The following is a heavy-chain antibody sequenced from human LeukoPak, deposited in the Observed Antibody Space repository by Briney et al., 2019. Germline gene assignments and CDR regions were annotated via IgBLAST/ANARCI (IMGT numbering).Heavy chain of an antibody. Sequence: GESLKISCKGSGYSFTSYWIGWVRQMPGKGLEWMGIIYPGDSDTRYSPSFQGQVTISADKSISTAYLQWSSLKASDTAMYYCATSVDDYGDYFDYWGQGTLVTVSS. J-gene: IGHJ4*02. CDR2: IYPGDSDT. CDR1: GYSFTSYW. CDR3: ATSVDDYGDYFDY. V-gene: IGHV5-51*01. D-gene: IGHD4-17*01.